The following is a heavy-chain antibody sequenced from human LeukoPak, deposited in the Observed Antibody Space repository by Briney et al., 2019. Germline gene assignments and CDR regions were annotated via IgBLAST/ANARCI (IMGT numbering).Heavy chain of an antibody. Sequence: GESLKISRKGSGYSFTSYWIGWVRQMPGKGLEWMGIIYPGDSDTRYSPSFQGQVTISADKSISTAYLQWSSLKASDTAMYYCARPAMAANYVLAFDIWGQGTMVTVSS. J-gene: IGHJ3*02. D-gene: IGHD2/OR15-2a*01. CDR3: ARPAMAANYVLAFDI. V-gene: IGHV5-51*01. CDR2: IYPGDSDT. CDR1: GYSFTSYW.